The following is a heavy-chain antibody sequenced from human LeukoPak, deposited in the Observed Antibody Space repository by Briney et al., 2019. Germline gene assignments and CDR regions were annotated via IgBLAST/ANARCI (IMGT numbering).Heavy chain of an antibody. CDR1: GYTFTSYD. CDR3: ARLLRGGYCSGGSCYPVENWFDP. Sequence: ASVKLSCKASGYTFTSYDINWVRQATGQGLEWMGWMNPNSGNTGYAQTFQGRVTITRNTSISTAYMELSSLRSEDTAVYYCARLLRGGYCSGGSCYPVENWFDPWGQGTLVTVSS. V-gene: IGHV1-8*03. J-gene: IGHJ5*02. D-gene: IGHD2-15*01. CDR2: MNPNSGNT.